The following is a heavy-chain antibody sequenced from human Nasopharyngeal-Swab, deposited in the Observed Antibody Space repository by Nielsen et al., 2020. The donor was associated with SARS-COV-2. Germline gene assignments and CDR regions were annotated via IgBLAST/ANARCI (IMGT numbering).Heavy chain of an antibody. D-gene: IGHD7-27*01. J-gene: IGHJ4*02. V-gene: IGHV3-74*01. Sequence: GGSLRLSCAVSGFTFTDSWIHWVRQAPGKGLVWVSRINNDGSRTGYADSVKGRFTISRDNAKNTVYLQMNSLRAEDAAVYYCARDFDKTGDWGQGTLVTVSS. CDR3: ARDFDKTGD. CDR2: INNDGSRT. CDR1: GFTFTDSW.